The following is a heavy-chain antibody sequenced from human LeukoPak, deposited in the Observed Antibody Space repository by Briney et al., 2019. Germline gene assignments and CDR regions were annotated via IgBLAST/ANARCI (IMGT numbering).Heavy chain of an antibody. J-gene: IGHJ4*02. CDR1: GFTFSSSS. Sequence: PGGSLRLSCAASGFTFSSSSMSWVRQAPGKGLEWVANIRQGGTEKYYMDSLKGRFTISRDNAKNSLYLQMNSLRAEDTAVYYCARDGDYVHYWGQGTLVTVSS. V-gene: IGHV3-7*04. CDR3: ARDGDYVHY. CDR2: IRQGGTEK. D-gene: IGHD4-17*01.